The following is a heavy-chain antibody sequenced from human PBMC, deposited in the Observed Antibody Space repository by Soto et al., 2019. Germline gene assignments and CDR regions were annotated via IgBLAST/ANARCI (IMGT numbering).Heavy chain of an antibody. CDR1: GFTFSSYA. CDR3: AKDPPGGYDLVDAFEI. CDR2: ISCSGGST. V-gene: IGHV3-23*01. D-gene: IGHD5-12*01. Sequence: EVQLLESGGGLVQPGGSLRLSCAASGFTFSSYAMSWVCQAPGKGLEWVSTISCSGGSTYYADSVQGRFTIARDTSKNTLYRQMNSLRDEDTAIYDCAKDPPGGYDLVDAFEIWGQGTMVTVSS. J-gene: IGHJ3*02.